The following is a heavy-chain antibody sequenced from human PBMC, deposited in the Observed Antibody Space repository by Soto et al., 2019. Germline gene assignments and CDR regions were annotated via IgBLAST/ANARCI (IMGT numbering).Heavy chain of an antibody. CDR2: IYYSGST. J-gene: IGHJ4*02. D-gene: IGHD6-6*01. V-gene: IGHV4-31*03. CDR1: GGSISSGGYY. Sequence: SETLSLTCTVSGGSISSGGYYWSWIRQHPGKGLEWIGYIYYSGSTYYNPSLKSRVTISVDTSKNQFSLKLSSVTAADTAVYYCAREQGQLGVFEYWGQGTLVTVSS. CDR3: AREQGQLGVFEY.